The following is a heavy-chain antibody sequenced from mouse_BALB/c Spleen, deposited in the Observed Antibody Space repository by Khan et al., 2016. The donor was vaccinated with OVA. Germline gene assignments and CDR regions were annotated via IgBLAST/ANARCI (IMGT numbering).Heavy chain of an antibody. D-gene: IGHD2-1*01. J-gene: IGHJ1*01. CDR3: TRDGNYAHWYFDV. CDR1: GFSFTTYT. CDR2: INSDSTYT. V-gene: IGHV5-6-4*01. Sequence: EVELVESGGGLVRPGGSLKLSCAASGFSFTTYTMSWVRQTPERRLEWVATINSDSTYTYYQDSVKGRFTISRDNAKNTLSLQMSSLKSEDTAMYYGTRDGNYAHWYFDVWGAGTTVTGAS.